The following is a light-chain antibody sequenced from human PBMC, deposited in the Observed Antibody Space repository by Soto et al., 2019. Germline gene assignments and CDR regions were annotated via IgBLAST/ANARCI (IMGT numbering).Light chain of an antibody. Sequence: DVQMTQSPSTLSASVRDRITITCRASLRISTWLAWYQQRPGTAPKVLIYHASNLQSGVPSRFSGSGSGTEFTLTISSLQPDDFAVYYCQQYGSSRRTFGQGTKVDI. CDR1: LRISTW. CDR2: HAS. J-gene: IGKJ1*01. V-gene: IGKV1-5*01. CDR3: QQYGSSRRT.